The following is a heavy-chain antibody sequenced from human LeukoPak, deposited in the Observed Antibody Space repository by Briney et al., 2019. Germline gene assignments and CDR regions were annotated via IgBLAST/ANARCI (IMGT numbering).Heavy chain of an antibody. CDR1: GYTFTVYY. J-gene: IGHJ4*02. CDR2: INPNSGGT. D-gene: IGHD6-19*01. CDR3: ARDGDSSGWYDFDY. V-gene: IGHV1-2*04. Sequence: ASVKVSCKASGYTFTVYYIHWVRQAPGQGLEWMGWINPNSGGTNYAQKFQGWVTMTRDTSISTAYMELSRLRSDDTAMYYCARDGDSSGWYDFDYWGQGTLVTVSS.